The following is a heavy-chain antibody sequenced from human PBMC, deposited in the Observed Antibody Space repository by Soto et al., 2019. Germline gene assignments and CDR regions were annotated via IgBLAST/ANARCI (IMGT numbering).Heavy chain of an antibody. V-gene: IGHV4-34*01. J-gene: IGHJ6*02. CDR1: GGSFSGYY. CDR2: INHSGST. D-gene: IGHD3-10*01. CDR3: ARVKYYYGSGSYDKPHPHYYYGMDV. Sequence: SETLSLTCAVYGGSFSGYYWSWIRQPPGKGLEWFGEINHSGSTNYNPSLKSRVTISVDTSKNQFSLKLSSVTAADTAVYYCARVKYYYGSGSYDKPHPHYYYGMDVWGQGTTVT.